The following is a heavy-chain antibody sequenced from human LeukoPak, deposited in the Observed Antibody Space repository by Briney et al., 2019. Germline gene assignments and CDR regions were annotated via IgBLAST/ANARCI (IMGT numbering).Heavy chain of an antibody. CDR1: SGSFGSYY. V-gene: IGHV4-59*08. CDR2: IYYSGNT. D-gene: IGHD3-10*01. CDR3: ARRGSGKYFDY. Sequence: SETLSLTCTVSSGSFGSYYWSWIRQPPGKGLEWIGYIYYSGNTNYDPSLKSRVTIPVDTSKNQFSLKLSSVTAADTAVYYCARRGSGKYFDYWGQGTLVTVSS. J-gene: IGHJ4*02.